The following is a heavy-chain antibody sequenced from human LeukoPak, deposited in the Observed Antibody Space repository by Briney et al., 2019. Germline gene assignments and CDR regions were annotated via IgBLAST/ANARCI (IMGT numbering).Heavy chain of an antibody. CDR1: GGSISSYY. J-gene: IGHJ6*03. D-gene: IGHD3-10*01. V-gene: IGHV4-59*08. CDR3: ARAGTGDYYYYMDV. Sequence: SETLSLTCTVSGGSISSYYWSWIRQPPGKGLEWIGYIYYSGSTNYNPSLKSRVTISVDTSKNQFSLKLSSVTAADTAVYYCARAGTGDYYYYMDVWGKGTTVTVSS. CDR2: IYYSGST.